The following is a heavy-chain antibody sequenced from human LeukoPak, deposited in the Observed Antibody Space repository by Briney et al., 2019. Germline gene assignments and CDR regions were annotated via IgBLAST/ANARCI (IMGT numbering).Heavy chain of an antibody. CDR3: ARALGGYTQFDY. J-gene: IGHJ4*02. V-gene: IGHV4-59*12. CDR2: IYYSGST. D-gene: IGHD2-2*02. CDR1: GGSISSYY. Sequence: SETLSLTCTVSGGSISSYYWSWIRQPPGKGLEWIGYIYYSGSTNYNPSLKSRVTMSVDTSKNQFSLKLSFVTAADTAVYYCARALGGYTQFDYWGQGTLVTVSS.